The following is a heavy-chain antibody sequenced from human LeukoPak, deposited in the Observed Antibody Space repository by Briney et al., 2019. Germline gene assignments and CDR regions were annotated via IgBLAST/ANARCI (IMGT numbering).Heavy chain of an antibody. CDR2: ISSSGSTI. J-gene: IGHJ3*02. Sequence: GGSLRLSCAASGFTFSSYSMNWVRQAPGKGLEWVSYISSSGSTIYYADSVKGRFTISRDNAKNSLHLQMNSLRAEDTAVYYCARGAIGDAFDIWGQGTMVTVSS. CDR1: GFTFSSYS. CDR3: ARGAIGDAFDI. V-gene: IGHV3-48*04.